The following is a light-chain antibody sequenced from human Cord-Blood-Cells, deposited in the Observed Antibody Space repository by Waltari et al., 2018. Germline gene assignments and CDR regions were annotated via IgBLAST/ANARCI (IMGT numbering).Light chain of an antibody. V-gene: IGLV2-14*03. CDR3: SSYTSSSTLV. J-gene: IGLJ1*01. Sequence: QSALTQPAPVSGSPGQSITIPCPGTRSDVGGYNYVSWYQQHPGKAPKLMIYDVSNRPSGVSNRFSGSKSGNTASLTISGLQAEDEADYYCSSYTSSSTLVFGTGTKVTVL. CDR1: RSDVGGYNY. CDR2: DVS.